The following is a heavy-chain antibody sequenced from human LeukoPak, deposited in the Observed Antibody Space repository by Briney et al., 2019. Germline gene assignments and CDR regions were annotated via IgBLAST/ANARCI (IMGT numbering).Heavy chain of an antibody. D-gene: IGHD2-15*01. CDR3: ARQDCSGGSCTYYFDY. J-gene: IGHJ4*02. Sequence: GESLKISCKGSGYSFNAYYIAWVRQMPGKGLEWMGIIYPGDSDTRYSPSFQGQVTISADKSISTAYLQWSSLKASDTAMYYCARQDCSGGSCTYYFDYWGQGTLVTVSS. CDR2: IYPGDSDT. V-gene: IGHV5-51*01. CDR1: GYSFNAYY.